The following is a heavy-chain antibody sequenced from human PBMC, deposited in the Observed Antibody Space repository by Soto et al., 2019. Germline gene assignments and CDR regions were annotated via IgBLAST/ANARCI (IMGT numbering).Heavy chain of an antibody. V-gene: IGHV6-1*01. J-gene: IGHJ6*02. D-gene: IGHD6-19*01. Sequence: SQTLSLTCAISGDSVSSNSAAWNWIRQSPSSGLEWLGRTYYRSKWYNDYAVSVKSRITINPDTSKNQFSLQLNSVTPEDTAVYYCARDRAVAGIKEYYCYYRKDDWCQGPTVTVSS. CDR2: TYYRSKWYN. CDR3: ARDRAVAGIKEYYCYYRKDD. CDR1: GDSVSSNSAA.